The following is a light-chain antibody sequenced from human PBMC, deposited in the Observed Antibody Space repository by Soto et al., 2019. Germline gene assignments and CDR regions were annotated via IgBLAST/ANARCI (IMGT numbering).Light chain of an antibody. CDR1: QSVSSK. CDR2: GEY. CDR3: KQSNNWQWT. Sequence: EIVMTQSPATMSVPPGERDTLSGRASQSVSSKLAWYQQKPGQDPRTIIYGEYTRATGIHDRFSGSGSGTEFTLTIRSMQSEDFAVYYCKQSNNWQWTLGHGPQLDLK. J-gene: IGKJ1*01. V-gene: IGKV3-15*01.